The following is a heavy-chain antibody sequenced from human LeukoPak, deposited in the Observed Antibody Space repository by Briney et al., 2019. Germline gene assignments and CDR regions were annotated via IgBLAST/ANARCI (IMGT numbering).Heavy chain of an antibody. CDR3: ARAIYSRAWYASDI. CDR1: GGSLSSSY. CDR2: IFYTGSN. V-gene: IGHV4-59*01. J-gene: IGHJ3*02. D-gene: IGHD6-19*01. Sequence: PETLSLTCSVSGGSLSSSYWSWIRQAPGEGPGWIGYIFYTGSNDYSPSLKSRVTISVDTSKNQFSLRVNSVTAADTAVYYCARAIYSRAWYASDIWGQGTVVTVPA.